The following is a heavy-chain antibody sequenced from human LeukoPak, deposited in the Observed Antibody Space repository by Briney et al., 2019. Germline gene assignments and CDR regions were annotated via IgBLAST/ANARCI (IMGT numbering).Heavy chain of an antibody. V-gene: IGHV1-24*01. Sequence: GASVKVSCKVSGYTLTELSMNWVRQAPGKGLEWMGGFDPEDGETIYAQKFQGRVTMTEDTSTDTAYMELSSLRSEDTAVYYCATSPLCVQTGGYYYYYLDVWGKGTTVTVSS. D-gene: IGHD3-16*01. CDR3: ATSPLCVQTGGYYYYYLDV. CDR2: FDPEDGET. CDR1: GYTLTELS. J-gene: IGHJ6*03.